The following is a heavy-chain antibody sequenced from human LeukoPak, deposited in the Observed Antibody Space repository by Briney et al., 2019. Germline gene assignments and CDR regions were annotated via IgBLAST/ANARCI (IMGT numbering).Heavy chain of an antibody. CDR3: ARDGGSYYPYFYYYYMDV. V-gene: IGHV3-11*04. D-gene: IGHD1-26*01. Sequence: LSLTCAVYGGSFSGYYWSWIRQPPGKGLEWVSSISRSGSTKYYADSVKGRFTISRDNAKSSLFLQMNSLRAEDTAVYYCARDGGSYYPYFYYYYMDVWGKGTTVTVSS. CDR1: GGSFSGYY. CDR2: ISRSGSTK. J-gene: IGHJ6*03.